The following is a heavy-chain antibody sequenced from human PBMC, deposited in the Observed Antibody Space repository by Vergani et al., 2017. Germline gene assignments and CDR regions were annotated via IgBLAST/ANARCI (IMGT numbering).Heavy chain of an antibody. CDR1: GYTFSNYY. CDR3: SSGDDGIWTDCRY. CDR2: INPSGGHT. V-gene: IGHV1-46*03. Sequence: QVQVVQSGAEVKKSGASVKVSCKTSGYTFSNYYMHWVRQAPGQGLEWMGIINPSGGHTNYAQKFQGMVTMTRDTSTSTVYMELSSLRSEDTAIYYCSSGDDGIWTDCRYWGQGTLVTVSA. D-gene: IGHD3-9*01. J-gene: IGHJ4*02.